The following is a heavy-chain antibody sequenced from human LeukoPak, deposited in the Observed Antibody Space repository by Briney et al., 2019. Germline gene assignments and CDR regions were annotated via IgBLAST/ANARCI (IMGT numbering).Heavy chain of an antibody. Sequence: SETLYLTCAVYGGSFSGYYWSWIRQPPGKGLEWIGEINHSGSTNYNPSLKSRVTISVDTSKNQFSLKLSSVTAADTAVYYCARGLVAVAGTGGWFDPWGQGTLVTVSS. CDR2: INHSGST. V-gene: IGHV4-34*01. J-gene: IGHJ5*02. CDR1: GGSFSGYY. CDR3: ARGLVAVAGTGGWFDP. D-gene: IGHD6-19*01.